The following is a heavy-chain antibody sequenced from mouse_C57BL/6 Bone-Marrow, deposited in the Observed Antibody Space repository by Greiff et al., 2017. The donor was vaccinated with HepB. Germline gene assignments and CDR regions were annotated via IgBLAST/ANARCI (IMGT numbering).Heavy chain of an antibody. CDR3: ASGDSNFFDY. CDR1: GFSLTSYG. D-gene: IGHD2-5*01. V-gene: IGHV2-6*01. J-gene: IGHJ2*01. Sequence: VKLMESGPGLVAPSQCLSITCTVSGFSLTSYGVDWVRQSPGKGLEWLGVIWGVGSTNYNSALKSRLSISTDNSTSQVFLKMNSLQTDDTAMYYCASGDSNFFDYWGQGTTLTVSS. CDR2: IWGVGST.